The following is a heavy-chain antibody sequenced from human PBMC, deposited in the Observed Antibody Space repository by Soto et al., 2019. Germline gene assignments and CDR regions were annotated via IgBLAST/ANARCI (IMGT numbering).Heavy chain of an antibody. CDR2: INPNSGGT. CDR1: GYTFTGYY. Sequence: QVQLVQSGAEVKKPGASVKVSCKASGYTFTGYYMHWVRQAPGQGLEWRGWINPNSGGTNYAQKFQGWVTMTRDTSISTAYMELSRLRSDDTAVYYCAREILGGKNYYDSRGYSHWGQGTLVTVSS. CDR3: AREILGGKNYYDSRGYSH. J-gene: IGHJ1*01. D-gene: IGHD3-22*01. V-gene: IGHV1-2*04.